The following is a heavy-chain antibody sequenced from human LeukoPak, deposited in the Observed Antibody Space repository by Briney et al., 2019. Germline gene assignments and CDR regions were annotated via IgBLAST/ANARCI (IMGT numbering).Heavy chain of an antibody. CDR1: GGSISSYY. V-gene: IGHV4-4*07. J-gene: IGHJ4*02. D-gene: IGHD2-2*01. CDR3: ARGYCSSTSCYPDY. CDR2: IYTSGST. Sequence: PSETLSLTCTVSGGSISSYYWSWIRQPAGKGLEWIGRIYTSGSTNYNPSLKSRVTISVDTSKNQFSLKLSSVTAADTAVYYCARGYCSSTSCYPDYWGQGTLVTVSS.